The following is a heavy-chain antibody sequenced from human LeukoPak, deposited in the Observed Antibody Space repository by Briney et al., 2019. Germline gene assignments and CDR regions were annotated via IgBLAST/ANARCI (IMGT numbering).Heavy chain of an antibody. CDR2: ISSSSSYI. Sequence: GGSLRLSCAASGFTFSSYSMNWVRQAPGKGLEWVSSISSSSSYIYYADSVKGRFTISRDNAKNSLYLQMNSLRAEDTAVYYCARERLGYCSGGSCYWFDPWGQGTLVTVSS. CDR3: ARERLGYCSGGSCYWFDP. D-gene: IGHD2-15*01. J-gene: IGHJ5*02. V-gene: IGHV3-21*01. CDR1: GFTFSSYS.